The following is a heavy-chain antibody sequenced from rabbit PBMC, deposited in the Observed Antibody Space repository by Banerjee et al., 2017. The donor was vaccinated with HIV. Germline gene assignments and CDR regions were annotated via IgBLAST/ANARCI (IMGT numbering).Heavy chain of an antibody. D-gene: IGHD7-1*01. J-gene: IGHJ4*01. CDR2: IGDGSSGST. CDR1: GFSFSSNA. V-gene: IGHV1S45*01. Sequence: QEQLEESGGDLVKPEGSLTLTCTASGFSFSSNAMRWVRQAPGKGLEWIACIGDGSSGSTYYASWAKGRFTISKTSSTTVTLQMTSLTAADTATYFCARGTGYTNYDYYFSLWGQGTLVTVS. CDR3: ARGTGYTNYDYYFSL.